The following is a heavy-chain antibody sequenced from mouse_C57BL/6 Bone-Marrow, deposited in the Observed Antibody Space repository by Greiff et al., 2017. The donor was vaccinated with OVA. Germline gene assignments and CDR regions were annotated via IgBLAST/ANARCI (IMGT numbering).Heavy chain of an antibody. D-gene: IGHD2-1*01. J-gene: IGHJ4*01. V-gene: IGHV1-69*01. CDR2: IDPSDSYT. Sequence: VQLQQPGAELVMPGASVKLSCKASGYTFTSYWMHWVKQRPGQGLEWIGEIDPSDSYTNYNQKFKGKSTLTVDKSSSTAYMQLSSLTSEDSAVYYGAVWAYGNYAMDYWGQGTSVTVSS. CDR1: GYTFTSYW. CDR3: AVWAYGNYAMDY.